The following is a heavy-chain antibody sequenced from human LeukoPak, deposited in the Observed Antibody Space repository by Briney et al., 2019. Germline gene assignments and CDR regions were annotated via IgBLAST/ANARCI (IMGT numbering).Heavy chain of an antibody. V-gene: IGHV3-74*01. CDR2: INSDGSST. Sequence: PGGSLRLSCAASGFTFSSYWMHWVRQAPGKGLVWVSRINSDGSSTNYADSVKGRFTISRDNAKNTLYLQMNSLRVEDTAVYYCAKDLTVTRGFYFDYWGQGILVSVSS. J-gene: IGHJ4*02. CDR1: GFTFSSYW. D-gene: IGHD3-3*01. CDR3: AKDLTVTRGFYFDY.